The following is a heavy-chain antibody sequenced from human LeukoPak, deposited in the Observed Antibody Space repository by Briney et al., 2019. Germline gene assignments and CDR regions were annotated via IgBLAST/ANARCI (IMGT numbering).Heavy chain of an antibody. J-gene: IGHJ4*02. Sequence: AGGSLRLSCAPSGFTFDSYDMNCVRQAPGKGLEWVSSISRSGSKLNYADSVKGRFTISRDNATNSTYLQMNSLRAEDTGVYYCARQISGYCTGGCCRSGWELFFDNWGQGTPVTVSS. V-gene: IGHV3-48*03. D-gene: IGHD2-8*02. CDR3: ARQISGYCTGGCCRSGWELFFDN. CDR1: GFTFDSYD. CDR2: ISRSGSKL.